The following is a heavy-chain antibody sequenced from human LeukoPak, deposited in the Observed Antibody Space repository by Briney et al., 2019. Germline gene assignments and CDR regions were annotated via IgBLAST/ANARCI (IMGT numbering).Heavy chain of an antibody. CDR3: ARRDFGDYRFDP. J-gene: IGHJ5*02. D-gene: IGHD4-17*01. CDR1: GYTFTHYW. V-gene: IGHV5-51*01. Sequence: GESLKISCKGSGYTFTHYWIGWVRQMPGKGLEWMGNIFPGDSDTKYSPSFQGQVTISADKSITTAYLQWSSRKASDTAMYYCARRDFGDYRFDPWGQGTPVTVSS. CDR2: IFPGDSDT.